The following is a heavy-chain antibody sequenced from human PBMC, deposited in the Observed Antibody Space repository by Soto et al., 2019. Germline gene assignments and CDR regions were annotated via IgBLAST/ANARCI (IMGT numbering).Heavy chain of an antibody. CDR2: IYYSGST. D-gene: IGHD6-6*01. V-gene: IGHV4-59*01. CDR1: GGSISSYY. J-gene: IGHJ6*03. Sequence: SETLSLTCTVSGGSISSYYWSWIRQPPGKGLEWIGYIYYSGSTNYNPSLKSRVTISVDTSKNQFSLKLSSVTAADTAVYYCAREVIAARPYYYYYMDVWGKGTTVTVSS. CDR3: AREVIAARPYYYYYMDV.